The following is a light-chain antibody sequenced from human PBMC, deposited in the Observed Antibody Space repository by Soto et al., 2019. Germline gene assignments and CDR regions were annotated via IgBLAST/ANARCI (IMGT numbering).Light chain of an antibody. J-gene: IGLJ1*01. V-gene: IGLV2-14*01. CDR1: STDVGDSNH. CDR3: NSQTTSGIRV. CDR2: EVS. Sequence: QSALTQPASVSGSPGQSITIYCTGTSTDVGDSNHVSWYQHHPGKAPKLIIYEVSYRPSGVSNRFSGSKSAYTASLTISGLQAEDEADYYCNSQTTSGIRVFGTGTKVTVL.